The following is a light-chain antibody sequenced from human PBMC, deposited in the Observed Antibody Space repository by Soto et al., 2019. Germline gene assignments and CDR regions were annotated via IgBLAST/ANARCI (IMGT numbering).Light chain of an antibody. CDR2: AAS. V-gene: IGKV1-9*01. J-gene: IGKJ5*01. CDR3: QQLNSYPLFT. Sequence: DIQLTQSPSFLSASVGDRVTITCRASQGISSYLAWYQQKPGKAPKLLIYAASTLQSGVPSRISGSGSGTEFPLTISSLQPEDFETSYCQQLNSYPLFTFGQGTRLEIK. CDR1: QGISSY.